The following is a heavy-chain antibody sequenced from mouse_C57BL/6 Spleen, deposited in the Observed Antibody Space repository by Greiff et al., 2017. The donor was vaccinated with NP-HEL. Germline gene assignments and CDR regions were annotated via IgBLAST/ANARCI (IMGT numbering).Heavy chain of an antibody. CDR2: IDPSDSYT. J-gene: IGHJ1*03. D-gene: IGHD2-5*01. V-gene: IGHV1-69*01. CDR1: GYTFTSYW. CDR3: ARRVYYSNYHWYFDV. Sequence: VQLQQPGAELVMPGASVKLSCKASGYTFTSYWMHWVKQRPGQGLEWIGEIDPSDSYTNYNQKFKGKSTLTVDKSSSTAYMQLSSLTSEDSAVYYCARRVYYSNYHWYFDVWGTGTTVTVSS.